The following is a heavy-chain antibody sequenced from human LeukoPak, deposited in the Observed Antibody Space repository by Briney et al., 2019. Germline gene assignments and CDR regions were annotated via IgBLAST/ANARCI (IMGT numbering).Heavy chain of an antibody. CDR2: ISYSGTT. Sequence: SETLSLTCTVSGGSITSTDFYWTWIRQSPGKRLEWIAAISYSGTTYYNPSFKPRAAISIEPSDNQFSLRLYSVTAADTAVYYCVRPIVPGYVDSWGQGTLVTVSS. D-gene: IGHD1-26*01. CDR1: GGSITSTDFY. CDR3: VRPIVPGYVDS. J-gene: IGHJ4*02. V-gene: IGHV4-39*01.